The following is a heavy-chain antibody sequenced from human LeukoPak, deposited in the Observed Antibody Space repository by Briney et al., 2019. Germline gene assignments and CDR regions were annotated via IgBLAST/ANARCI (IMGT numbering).Heavy chain of an antibody. CDR1: GFTFSSYG. J-gene: IGHJ4*02. CDR3: ANYDSSGYGRDLDY. D-gene: IGHD3-22*01. CDR2: IRYDGSNK. V-gene: IGHV3-30*02. Sequence: PGGSLRLSCAASGFTFSSYGMHWVRQAPGKGLEWVAFIRYDGSNKYYADSVKGRFTISRDNSKNTLYLQMNSLRAEDTAVYYCANYDSSGYGRDLDYWGQGTLVTVSS.